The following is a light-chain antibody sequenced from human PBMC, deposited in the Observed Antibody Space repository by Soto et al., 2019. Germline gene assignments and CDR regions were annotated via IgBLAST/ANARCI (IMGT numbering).Light chain of an antibody. Sequence: EIVLTQSPGTLSLSPGERATLSCRASQSLSSSYLAWYQQKPGQAPRLLIYGASSRATGIPDRFSGSGSGTDVTLTISRLEPEDFAVYYCQQYVSSSYTFGQGTKLEIK. CDR3: QQYVSSSYT. J-gene: IGKJ2*01. CDR1: QSLSSSY. V-gene: IGKV3-20*01. CDR2: GAS.